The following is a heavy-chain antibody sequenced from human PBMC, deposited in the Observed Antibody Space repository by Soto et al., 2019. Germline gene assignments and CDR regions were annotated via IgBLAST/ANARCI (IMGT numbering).Heavy chain of an antibody. CDR2: INPSGGST. CDR3: ASSQPATIFGVVIIARPYDYYYGMDV. D-gene: IGHD3-3*01. V-gene: IGHV1-46*01. CDR1: GYTFTSYY. J-gene: IGHJ6*02. Sequence: RASVKVSCKASGYTFTSYYMHWVRQAPGQGLEWMGIINPSGGSTSYAQKFQGRVTMTRDTSTSTVYMELSSLRSEDTAVYYCASSQPATIFGVVIIARPYDYYYGMDVWGQGTTGTVSS.